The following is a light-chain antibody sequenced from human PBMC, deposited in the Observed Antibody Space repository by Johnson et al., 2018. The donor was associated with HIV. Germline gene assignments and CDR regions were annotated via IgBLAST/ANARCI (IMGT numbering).Light chain of an antibody. CDR3: GTWDSSLSVYV. J-gene: IGLJ1*01. CDR1: TYNIGNNY. V-gene: IGLV1-51*01. Sequence: HSVLTQPPSVSAAPGQKVTISCSGSTYNIGNNYVSWYQQLPGTAPTLLIYDNKKRPSGISDRFSGSKSGTSVTLVITGLQTGDEADYYCGTWDSSLSVYVFGTGTMVTVL. CDR2: DNK.